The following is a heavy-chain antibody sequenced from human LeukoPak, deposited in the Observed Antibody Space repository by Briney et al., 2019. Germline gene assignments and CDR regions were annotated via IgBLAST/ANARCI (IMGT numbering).Heavy chain of an antibody. J-gene: IGHJ6*02. D-gene: IGHD1-1*01. V-gene: IGHV1-18*04. CDR2: VRPYNGDP. CDR3: ARPYSANWHPHPYRMDV. CDR1: GDIFRRYG. Sequence: ASVKVSCKASGDIFRRYGVTWARQAPGQGPEWMGWVRPYNGDPEYAQKFRGRVTMSTDTSTDTSYMELRSLGSDDTAVYYCARPYSANWHPHPYRMDVWGQGTTVIVSS.